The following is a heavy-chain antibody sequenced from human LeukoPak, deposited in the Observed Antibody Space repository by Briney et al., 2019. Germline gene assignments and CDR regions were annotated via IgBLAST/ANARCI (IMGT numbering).Heavy chain of an antibody. CDR1: GASVSSYS. D-gene: IGHD5-24*01. CDR2: IYYSGST. V-gene: IGHV4-59*02. J-gene: IGHJ2*01. Sequence: SETLSLTCTVSGASVSSYSWTWIRQPPGKGLEYIGYIYYSGSTNYNPSLKSRVTISVDTSKNQFSLKLSSVTAADTAVYYCARDRDMVTIRDFDVWGRGTLVTVSS. CDR3: ARDRDMVTIRDFDV.